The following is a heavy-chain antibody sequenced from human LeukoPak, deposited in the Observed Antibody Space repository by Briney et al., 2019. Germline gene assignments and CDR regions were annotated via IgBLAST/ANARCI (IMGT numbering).Heavy chain of an antibody. V-gene: IGHV3-23*01. CDR2: INGSGGST. D-gene: IGHD6-13*01. J-gene: IGHJ4*02. CDR1: GFTFSSYA. Sequence: GGSLRLSCAASGFTFSSYAMSWVRQAAGKGLEWVSAINGSGGSTYYADSVKGRFTISRDNSKNTLYLQMNSLRAEDTAVYYCAKDSSSSTFDYWGQGTLVTVSS. CDR3: AKDSSSSTFDY.